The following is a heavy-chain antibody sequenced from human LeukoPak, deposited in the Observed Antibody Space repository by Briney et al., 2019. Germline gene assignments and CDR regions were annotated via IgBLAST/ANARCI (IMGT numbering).Heavy chain of an antibody. Sequence: GGSLRLSCAASGFTFSSYAMSWVRQAPGKGLEWVSAISGSGGSTYCADSVKGRFTISRDNSKNTLYLQMNSLRAEDTAVYYCAKINDIVVVVAATCYFDYWGQGTLVTVSS. D-gene: IGHD2-15*01. V-gene: IGHV3-23*01. CDR2: ISGSGGST. CDR1: GFTFSSYA. CDR3: AKINDIVVVVAATCYFDY. J-gene: IGHJ4*02.